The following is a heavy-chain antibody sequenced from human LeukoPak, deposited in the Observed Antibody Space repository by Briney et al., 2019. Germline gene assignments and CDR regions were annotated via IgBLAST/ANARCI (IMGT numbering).Heavy chain of an antibody. CDR2: VFYSGST. Sequence: PSETLSLTCTVSGGSINYDYWSWIRQPPGKGLEWIGYVFYSGSTNYSPSLRGRVTMSVDTSKNQFSLKLSSVTAADTAVYYCARQPSGIYFDYWGQGTLVTVSS. J-gene: IGHJ4*02. V-gene: IGHV4-59*08. CDR3: ARQPSGIYFDY. CDR1: GGSINYDY.